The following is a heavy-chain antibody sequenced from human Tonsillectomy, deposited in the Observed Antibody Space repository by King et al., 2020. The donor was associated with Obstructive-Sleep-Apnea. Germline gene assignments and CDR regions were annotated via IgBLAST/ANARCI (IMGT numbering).Heavy chain of an antibody. V-gene: IGHV4-34*01. CDR1: GGSFSGYY. CDR3: ARSDILTGYGYFDY. CDR2: INHSGST. J-gene: IGHJ4*02. Sequence: VQLQQWGAGLLKPSETLSLTCAVYGGSFSGYYWSWIRQPPGKGLEWIGEINHSGSTNYNPSFKSRVTISVDTSKNQCSLKLSSVTAADTAVYYCARSDILTGYGYFDYWGQGTLVTVSS. D-gene: IGHD3-9*01.